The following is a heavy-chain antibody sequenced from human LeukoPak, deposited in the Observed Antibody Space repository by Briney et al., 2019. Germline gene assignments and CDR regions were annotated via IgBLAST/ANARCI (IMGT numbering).Heavy chain of an antibody. CDR1: GYLFTTYG. CDR3: ATADSYCGGECYKLDY. CDR2: ISGYSGKT. Sequence: ASVKVSCKTSGYLFTTYGISWVRQAPGQGLEWMGWISGYSGKTNYAQKLQDRATMTTDTSTSTAYMELRSLRSDDTAVYYCATADSYCGGECYKLDYWGQGTLVTVSS. D-gene: IGHD2-21*01. V-gene: IGHV1-18*01. J-gene: IGHJ4*02.